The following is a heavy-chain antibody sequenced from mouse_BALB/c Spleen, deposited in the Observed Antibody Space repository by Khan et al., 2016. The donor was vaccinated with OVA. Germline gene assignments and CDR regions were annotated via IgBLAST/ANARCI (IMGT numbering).Heavy chain of an antibody. CDR2: INPRSGYT. J-gene: IGHJ4*01. V-gene: IGHV1-4*01. Sequence: QVRLQQSGAELARPGASVKMSCKASGYTFTSHTMHWVKQRPGQGLEWIGYINPRSGYTNYNQKFNDKATLTADKSSSTAYMQLSSLTSEDSAVYYCARRTTEYAMDYWGQGTSVTVSS. CDR1: GYTFTSHT. CDR3: ARRTTEYAMDY. D-gene: IGHD2-14*01.